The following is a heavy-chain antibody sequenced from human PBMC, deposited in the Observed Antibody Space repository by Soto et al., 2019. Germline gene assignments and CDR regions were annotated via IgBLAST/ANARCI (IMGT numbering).Heavy chain of an antibody. V-gene: IGHV4-30-4*01. J-gene: IGHJ5*01. Sequence: SETLSLTCSVSGDSISIVDYFWAWIRQPPGQALEYIGYIYKSATTYYNPSFESRVAISLDTSKSQFSLNVTSLTAADTAVYFCARGRYCLTGRCFPNWFDSWGQGTRVTVPQ. CDR3: ARGRYCLTGRCFPNWFDS. D-gene: IGHD2-15*01. CDR2: IYKSATT. CDR1: GDSISIVDYF.